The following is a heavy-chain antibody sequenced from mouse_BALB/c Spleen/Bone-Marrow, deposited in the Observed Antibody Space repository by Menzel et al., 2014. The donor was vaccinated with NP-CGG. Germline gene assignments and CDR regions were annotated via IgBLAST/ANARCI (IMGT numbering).Heavy chain of an antibody. J-gene: IGHJ2*01. D-gene: IGHD1-1*01. Sequence: VQLQQSGAELVRPGTSVKVSCKASGYAFTNYLIEWVKQRPGQGLEWIGVIYPGSGGTNYNEKFRDKATLTADKSSSTANMQLSSLTSDDSAVYFCARGTTVYYFDYWGQGTTLTVSS. CDR1: GYAFTNYL. V-gene: IGHV1-54*01. CDR2: IYPGSGGT. CDR3: ARGTTVYYFDY.